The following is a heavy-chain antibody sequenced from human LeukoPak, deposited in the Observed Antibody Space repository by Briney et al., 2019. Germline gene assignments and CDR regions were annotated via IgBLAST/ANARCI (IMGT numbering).Heavy chain of an antibody. CDR1: RFSFSSYS. J-gene: IGHJ4*02. Sequence: GGALRLSCVPSRFSFSSYSMNWVREAPGNGLEWVSYIRSRSSTIYYADSVKGRFTISRDNAKNSLYLQMNSLRAEDTAVYYCARDLGVYSRYDFDYWGQGTLVTVSS. CDR2: IRSRSSTI. V-gene: IGHV3-48*01. D-gene: IGHD2-8*01. CDR3: ARDLGVYSRYDFDY.